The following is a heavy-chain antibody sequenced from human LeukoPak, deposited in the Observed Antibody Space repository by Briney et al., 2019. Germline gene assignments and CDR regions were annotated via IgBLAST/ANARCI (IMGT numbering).Heavy chain of an antibody. D-gene: IGHD2-15*01. CDR2: INHSGST. CDR3: ASRRCSGGSCYSYFDY. Sequence: SETLSLTCAVYGGSVSGYYWSLIRQPAGEGLEWIGEINHSGSTNYNPSLKSRVTISVDTSKNQFSLKLSSVTAADTAVYYCASRRCSGGSCYSYFDYWGQGTLVTVSS. J-gene: IGHJ4*02. CDR1: GGSVSGYY. V-gene: IGHV4-34*01.